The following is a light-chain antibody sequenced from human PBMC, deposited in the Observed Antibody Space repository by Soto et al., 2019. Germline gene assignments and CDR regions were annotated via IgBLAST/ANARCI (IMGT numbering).Light chain of an antibody. CDR3: EQYPGT. V-gene: IGKV1-5*01. CDR1: QTISKW. CDR2: DAS. J-gene: IGKJ1*01. Sequence: DIQMTHSTSTVCRAGKESRTMRCRASQTISKWLAWYQQKPGQAPKLLIYDASTLESGVPSRFSGSGSGTDFSLIISRLQPVDFAMYYCEQYPGTFRQGTKVDI.